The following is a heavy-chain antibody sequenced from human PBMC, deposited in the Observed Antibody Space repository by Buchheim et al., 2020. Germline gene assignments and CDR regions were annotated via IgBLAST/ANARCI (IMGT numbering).Heavy chain of an antibody. CDR2: IYYSGST. D-gene: IGHD3-22*01. V-gene: IGHV4-39*01. J-gene: IGHJ5*02. Sequence: QLQLQESGPGLVKPSETLSLTCAVSGGSISSSSYYWGWIRQPPGKGLEWIGSIYYSGSTYYNPSLKSRVTISVDTSKNQFSLKLSSVIAADTAVYYCARTYYYDSSGYWFDPWGQGTL. CDR1: GGSISSSSYY. CDR3: ARTYYYDSSGYWFDP.